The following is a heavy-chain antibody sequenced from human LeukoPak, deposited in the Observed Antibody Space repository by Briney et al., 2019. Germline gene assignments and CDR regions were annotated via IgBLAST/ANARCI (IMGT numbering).Heavy chain of an antibody. D-gene: IGHD3-22*01. CDR2: INTNTGNP. CDR3: ARRYYYDSSGYYGINWFDP. CDR1: GYTFTSYA. J-gene: IGHJ5*02. V-gene: IGHV7-4-1*02. Sequence: GASVKVSCKASGYTFTSYAMNWVRQAPGQGLEWMGWINTNTGNPTYAQGFTGRFVFSLDTSVSTAYLQISSLKAEDTAVYYCARRYYYDSSGYYGINWFDPWGQGTLVTVSS.